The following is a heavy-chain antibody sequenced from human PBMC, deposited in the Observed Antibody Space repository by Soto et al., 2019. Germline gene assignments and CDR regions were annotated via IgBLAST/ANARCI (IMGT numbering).Heavy chain of an antibody. D-gene: IGHD3-10*01. Sequence: PSETLSLTCTVSGGSISSGGYYWGGIRQHPGKGLEWIGYIYYSGSTYYNPSLKSRVTISVDTSKNQFSLKLSSVTAADTAVYYCARAPQDYYYGSGSYYNYWFDPWGQGTLVTVSS. CDR2: IYYSGST. J-gene: IGHJ5*02. V-gene: IGHV4-31*03. CDR3: ARAPQDYYYGSGSYYNYWFDP. CDR1: GGSISSGGYY.